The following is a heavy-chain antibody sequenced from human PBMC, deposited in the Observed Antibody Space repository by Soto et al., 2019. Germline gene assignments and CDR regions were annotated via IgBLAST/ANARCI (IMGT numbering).Heavy chain of an antibody. V-gene: IGHV1-69*13. Sequence: ASVKVSCKASGGTFSSYGISWVRQAPGQGLEWMGGIIPIFGTANYAQKFQGRVTITADESTSTAYMELSSLRSEDTAVYYCASGSAYLTPYYYYGMDVWGQGTTVTVSS. CDR2: IIPIFGTA. D-gene: IGHD1-26*01. CDR3: ASGSAYLTPYYYYGMDV. CDR1: GGTFSSYG. J-gene: IGHJ6*02.